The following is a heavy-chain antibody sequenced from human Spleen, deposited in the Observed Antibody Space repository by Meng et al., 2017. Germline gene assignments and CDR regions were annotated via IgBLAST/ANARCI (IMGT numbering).Heavy chain of an antibody. CDR2: ISGSGIST. V-gene: IGHV3-23*04. J-gene: IGHJ5*02. Sequence: EVQLVESGGGLVKPGGSLRLSCAASGFTFSRYVMSWVRQAPGKGLEWVSGISGSGISTFYSDSVRGRFTISRDNSKNTLYLQMNSLRAEDTAVYYCAKDIAARPNWFDPWGQGTLVTVSS. CDR1: GFTFSRYV. D-gene: IGHD6-6*01. CDR3: AKDIAARPNWFDP.